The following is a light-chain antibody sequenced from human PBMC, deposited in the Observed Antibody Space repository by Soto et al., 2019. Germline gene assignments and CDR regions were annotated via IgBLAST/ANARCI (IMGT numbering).Light chain of an antibody. CDR3: QQSYRPPPT. CDR1: QSISTY. V-gene: IGKV1-39*01. Sequence: DLQMSQSPSSLSASVGDRVTITCRASQSISTYVNWYQQKPGKAPKLLIYAASSLQTGVPSRFSGSGSGTDFTLTISSLQPEDSATFYCQQSYRPPPTFGPGTKVHI. CDR2: AAS. J-gene: IGKJ3*01.